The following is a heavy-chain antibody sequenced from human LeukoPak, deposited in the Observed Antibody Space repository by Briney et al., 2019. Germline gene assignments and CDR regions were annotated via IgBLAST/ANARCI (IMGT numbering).Heavy chain of an antibody. J-gene: IGHJ4*02. CDR2: INPRGGGT. V-gene: IGHV1-46*04. Sequence: ASVKVSCKASGYTFIDYYMHWVRQAPGQGLEWMGIINPRGGGTTYAQKLQGRVTMTRDTSTSTVYMELSSLRSEDTALYYCARHSCTGNSCHFDYWGQGTLVTVSS. D-gene: IGHD2-8*02. CDR3: ARHSCTGNSCHFDY. CDR1: GYTFIDYY.